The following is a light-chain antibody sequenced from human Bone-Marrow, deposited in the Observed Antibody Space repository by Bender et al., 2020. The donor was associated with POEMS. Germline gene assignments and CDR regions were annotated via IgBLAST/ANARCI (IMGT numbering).Light chain of an antibody. J-gene: IGLJ2*01. CDR2: DDS. Sequence: SYVLTHPPSVSVAPGQTARVTFGGDNIGSKSVHWYQQKPGRAPVLVVYDDSDRPSGIPERFSGSNSGNTATLTISGVEVGDEADYCCQVWDSSSDHVVFGGGNELSVL. CDR1: NIGSKS. V-gene: IGLV3-21*02. CDR3: QVWDSSSDHVV.